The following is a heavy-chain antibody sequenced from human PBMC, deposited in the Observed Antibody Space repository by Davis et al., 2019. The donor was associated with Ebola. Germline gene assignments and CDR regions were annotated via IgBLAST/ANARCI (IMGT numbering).Heavy chain of an antibody. CDR2: INTNTGNP. Sequence: ASVKVSCKASGYNFTECAMNWVRQAPGQGLEWMGWINTNTGNPTYAQGFTGRFVFSLDTSVSMAYLQITSLRADDTAIYYCVRDATDGYNWSHWGQGTLVTVSS. D-gene: IGHD5-24*01. V-gene: IGHV7-4-1*04. J-gene: IGHJ4*02. CDR1: GYNFTECA. CDR3: VRDATDGYNWSH.